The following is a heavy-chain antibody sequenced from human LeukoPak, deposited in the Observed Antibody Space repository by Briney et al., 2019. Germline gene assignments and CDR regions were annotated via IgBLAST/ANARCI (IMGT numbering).Heavy chain of an antibody. CDR2: IYYSGST. CDR3: ARDDSTTGWFDP. V-gene: IGHV4-31*03. Sequence: PSETLSLTCTVSGGSISSGGYYWSWIRQHPGKGLEWIGYIYYSGSTYYNPSLKSRVTISVDTSKNQFSLKLSSVTAADTAVYYCARDDSTTGWFDPWGQGTLVTVSS. J-gene: IGHJ5*02. CDR1: GGSISSGGYY. D-gene: IGHD4-17*01.